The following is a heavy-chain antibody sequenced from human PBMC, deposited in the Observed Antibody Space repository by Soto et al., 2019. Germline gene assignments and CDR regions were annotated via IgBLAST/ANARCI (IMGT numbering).Heavy chain of an antibody. V-gene: IGHV3-9*01. CDR1: GFTFDDYA. D-gene: IGHD1-1*01. CDR3: AKDLKRSGY. J-gene: IGHJ4*02. CDR2: ISWNSGSI. Sequence: PGGSLRLSCAASGFTFDDYAMHWVRQAPGKGLEWVSGISWNSGSIGYADSVKGRFTISRDNAKNSLYLQMNSLRAEDTALYYCAKDLKRSGYWGQGTLVTVSS.